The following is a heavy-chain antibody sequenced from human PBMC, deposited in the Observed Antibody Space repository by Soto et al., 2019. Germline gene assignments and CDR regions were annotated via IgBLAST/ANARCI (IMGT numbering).Heavy chain of an antibody. J-gene: IGHJ5*01. CDR2: IYHSGSA. CDR3: ARGVYYGSRTYYQYFES. D-gene: IGHD3-10*01. Sequence: PSETLSLTCAVSGFSISNGYYWVCIRQPPGQGLEWIATIYHSGSAYYNPSLKSRVTISVDTSKNQFSLDLRSVTAADTALYYCARGVYYGSRTYYQYFESWGKGALVTVSS. CDR1: GFSISNGYY. V-gene: IGHV4-38-2*01.